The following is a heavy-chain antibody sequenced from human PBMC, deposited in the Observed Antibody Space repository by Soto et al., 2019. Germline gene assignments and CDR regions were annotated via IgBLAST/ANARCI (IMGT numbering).Heavy chain of an antibody. CDR2: ISYDGSNK. CDR1: GFTFSSYG. V-gene: IGHV3-30*18. D-gene: IGHD6-19*01. CDR3: AKGWLGTVPTGFDY. J-gene: IGHJ4*02. Sequence: PGGSLRLSCAASGFTFSSYGMHWVRQAPGKGLEWVAVISYDGSNKYYADSVKGRFTISRDTSKNTLYLQMSGLRVEDTAVYYCAKGWLGTVPTGFDYWGQGTLVTVSS.